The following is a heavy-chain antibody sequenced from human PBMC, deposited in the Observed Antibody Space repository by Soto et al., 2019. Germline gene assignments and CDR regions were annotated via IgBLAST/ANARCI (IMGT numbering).Heavy chain of an antibody. Sequence: EVLLLESGGDVVQPGGSLRLSCAASGFTLGKYTMGWVRQAPGKGLEWVAEAYSTGGTEYADSVKGRFTISRDNSKNTLFLQMNSLGVDDTALYYCARDREPDGIWTFDSWGQGTLVTVSS. CDR1: GFTLGKYT. J-gene: IGHJ4*02. V-gene: IGHV3-23*01. D-gene: IGHD3-9*01. CDR3: ARDREPDGIWTFDS. CDR2: AYSTGGT.